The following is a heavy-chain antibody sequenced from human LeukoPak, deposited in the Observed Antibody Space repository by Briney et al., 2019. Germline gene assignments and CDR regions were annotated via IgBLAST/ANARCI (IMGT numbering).Heavy chain of an antibody. D-gene: IGHD2-2*01. CDR2: ISYDGSNK. Sequence: GGSLRLSCAASGFTFSSHAMHWVRQAPGKGLEWVAVISYDGSNKYYAGSVKGRFTISRDNSKNTLYLQMNSLRAEDTAVYYCARIEIVVVPAAKYWGQGTLVTVSS. CDR1: GFTFSSHA. V-gene: IGHV3-30-3*01. J-gene: IGHJ4*02. CDR3: ARIEIVVVPAAKY.